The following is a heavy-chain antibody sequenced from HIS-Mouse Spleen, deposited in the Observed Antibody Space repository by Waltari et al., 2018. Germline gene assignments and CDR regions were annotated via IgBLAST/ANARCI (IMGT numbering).Heavy chain of an antibody. CDR2: INSDGSST. CDR1: GSPSSSYW. J-gene: IGHJ3*02. V-gene: IGHV3-74*01. D-gene: IGHD1-1*01. CDR3: ARDLELDAFDI. Sequence: EVKLLESGGGLVQPGGSLRLSCAASGSPSSSYWMHWVRQAPGKGLVWVSRINSDGSSTSYADSVKGRFTISRDNAKNTLYLQMNSLRAEDTAVYYCARDLELDAFDIWGQGTMVTVSS.